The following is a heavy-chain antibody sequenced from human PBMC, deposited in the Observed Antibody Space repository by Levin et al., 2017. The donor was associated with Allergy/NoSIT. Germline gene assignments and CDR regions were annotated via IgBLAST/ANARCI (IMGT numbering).Heavy chain of an antibody. Sequence: GGSLRLSCAASTFTFNNYAMSWVRQAPGKGLEWVSAISASGGSTYYADSVKGRFTISRDNSKSTLYVQMNSLGAEDTAVYYCARGGYGDYDLWGPGTLVIVSS. CDR1: TFTFNNYA. CDR2: ISASGGST. V-gene: IGHV3-23*01. CDR3: ARGGYGDYDL. J-gene: IGHJ5*02. D-gene: IGHD4-17*01.